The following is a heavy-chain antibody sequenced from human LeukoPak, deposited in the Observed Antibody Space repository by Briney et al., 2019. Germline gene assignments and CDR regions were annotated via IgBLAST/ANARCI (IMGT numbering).Heavy chain of an antibody. V-gene: IGHV3-23*01. CDR3: AKVRMITMIAYDAFDI. D-gene: IGHD3-22*01. Sequence: GGSLRLSCAASGFSFNSYAMNWVRQAPGKGLEWVSAISGSSSSTYYADSVKGRFTISRDDSKNTLYLQMNSLRAEDTAVYYCAKVRMITMIAYDAFDIWGQGTMVTVSS. CDR2: ISGSSSST. J-gene: IGHJ3*02. CDR1: GFSFNSYA.